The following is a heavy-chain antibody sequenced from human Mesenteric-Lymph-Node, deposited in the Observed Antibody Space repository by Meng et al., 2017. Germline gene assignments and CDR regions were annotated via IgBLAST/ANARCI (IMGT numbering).Heavy chain of an antibody. V-gene: IGHV1-18*01. J-gene: IGHJ4*02. CDR1: GYTCTSYG. D-gene: IGHD3-3*01. Sequence: QVQLVQSGAEVKNPSASLTVSCKASGYTCTSYGISWVRQAPGQGLEWMGWISAYNGNTNYAQKLQGRVTMTTDTSTSTAYMELRSLRSDDTAVYYCARGGPNDFWSGYLDYWGQGTLVTVSS. CDR2: ISAYNGNT. CDR3: ARGGPNDFWSGYLDY.